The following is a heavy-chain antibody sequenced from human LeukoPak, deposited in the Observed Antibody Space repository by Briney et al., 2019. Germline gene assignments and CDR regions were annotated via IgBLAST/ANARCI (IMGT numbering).Heavy chain of an antibody. J-gene: IGHJ6*02. V-gene: IGHV3-7*03. CDR3: ARNNGMDV. CDR1: GFALSSHW. CDR2: VNRDGSET. Sequence: GGSLRLSCAASGFALSSHWMTWVRQVPGRGPEWVANVNRDGSETYYLDSVKGRFTISKDNTKNSLYLQMNSLRAEDTALYRCARNNGMDVWGQGTTVIVSS.